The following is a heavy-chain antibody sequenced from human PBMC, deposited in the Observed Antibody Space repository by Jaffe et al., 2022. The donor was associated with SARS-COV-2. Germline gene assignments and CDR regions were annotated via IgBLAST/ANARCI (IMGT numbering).Heavy chain of an antibody. J-gene: IGHJ3*01. CDR3: ARLTRGYSSDFMSGNV. CDR2: AYYSVSEQP. D-gene: IGHD6-25*01. V-gene: IGHV4-39*01. Sequence: QLQVQESGPGLVKPSETLSLTCTVSGGSISGSHYYWGWIRQPPGKGLEWIGSAYYSVSEQPSYNPSLESRATISVDLSRNQFSLRLNFVTAADTGVYYCARLTRGYSSDFMSGNVWGQGTMVAVSS. CDR1: GGSISGSHYY.